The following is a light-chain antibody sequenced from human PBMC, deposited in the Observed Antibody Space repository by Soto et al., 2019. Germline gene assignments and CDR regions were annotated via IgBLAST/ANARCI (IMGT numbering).Light chain of an antibody. CDR3: QQYKSWPPLT. Sequence: DIVMTQSPAILSVSLGERATLSCLASQSISDNLAWYQQRSGLAPRLLIYGASTRATGVPARFSGSGSGTEFTLTISSLQSDDFAIYYCQQYKSWPPLTFGGGTKVE. J-gene: IGKJ4*01. CDR1: QSISDN. CDR2: GAS. V-gene: IGKV3-15*01.